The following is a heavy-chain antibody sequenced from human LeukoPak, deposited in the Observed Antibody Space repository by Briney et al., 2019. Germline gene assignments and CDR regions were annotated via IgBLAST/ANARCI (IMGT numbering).Heavy chain of an antibody. J-gene: IGHJ4*02. CDR2: IWYDGSNK. Sequence: GGSLRLSCAASGFTFSSYGMHWVRQAPGKGLEWVAVIWYDGSNKYYADSVKGRFTISRDNSKNTLYLQMNSLRAEDTAVYHCARDSLYSYGPFDYWGQGTLVTVSS. D-gene: IGHD5-18*01. CDR3: ARDSLYSYGPFDY. V-gene: IGHV3-33*01. CDR1: GFTFSSYG.